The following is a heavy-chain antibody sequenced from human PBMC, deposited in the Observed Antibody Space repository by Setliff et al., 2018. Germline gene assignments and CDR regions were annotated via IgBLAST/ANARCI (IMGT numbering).Heavy chain of an antibody. CDR1: GFTFSSYW. CDR3: ARDPAYGAFDI. J-gene: IGHJ3*02. D-gene: IGHD3-16*01. CDR2: INEDGSHK. V-gene: IGHV3-7*03. Sequence: VGSLRLSCEAFGFTFSSYWMSWVRQAPGKGLERLANINEDGSHKWYVDSVKGRFTISRDNAKNSLYLQMNGLRAEDTAVYYCARDPAYGAFDIWGQGTMVTVSS.